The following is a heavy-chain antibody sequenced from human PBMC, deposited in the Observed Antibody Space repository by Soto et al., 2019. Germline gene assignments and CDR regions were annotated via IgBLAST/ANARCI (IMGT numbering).Heavy chain of an antibody. J-gene: IGHJ4*02. Sequence: GGSLRLSCAASGFTFSSYAMSWVRQAPGKGLEWVSAISGSGGSTYYADSVKGRFTISRDNSKNTLYLQMNSLRAEDTAVYYCAKDLSAYYYDSSGYSDYWGQGTLVTVSS. V-gene: IGHV3-23*01. CDR3: AKDLSAYYYDSSGYSDY. D-gene: IGHD3-22*01. CDR2: ISGSGGST. CDR1: GFTFSSYA.